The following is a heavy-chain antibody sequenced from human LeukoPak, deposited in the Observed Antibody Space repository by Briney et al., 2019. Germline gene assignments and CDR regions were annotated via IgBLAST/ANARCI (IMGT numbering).Heavy chain of an antibody. CDR1: GFTFSSYA. V-gene: IGHV3-30*04. CDR3: ARDCYGSGSYYTIKGYFDY. D-gene: IGHD3-10*01. Sequence: PGGSLRLSCAASGFTFSSYAMHWLRQAPGKGLEWVAVISYDGSNKYYADSVKGRFTISRDNSKNTLYLQMNSLRAEDTAVYYCARDCYGSGSYYTIKGYFDYWGQGTLVTVSS. CDR2: ISYDGSNK. J-gene: IGHJ4*02.